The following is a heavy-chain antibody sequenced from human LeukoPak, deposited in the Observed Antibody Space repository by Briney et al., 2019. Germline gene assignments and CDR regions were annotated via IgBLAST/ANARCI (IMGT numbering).Heavy chain of an antibody. CDR1: GFTFSSYS. CDR2: ISSSSSYI. V-gene: IGHV3-21*01. CDR3: AGDGGIFNWFDP. Sequence: GGSLRLSCAASGFTFSSYSMNWVRQAPGKGLEWVSSISSSSSYIYYADSVKGRFTISRDNAKNSLYLQMNSLRAEDTAVYYCAGDGGIFNWFDPWGQGTLVTVSS. D-gene: IGHD3-16*01. J-gene: IGHJ5*02.